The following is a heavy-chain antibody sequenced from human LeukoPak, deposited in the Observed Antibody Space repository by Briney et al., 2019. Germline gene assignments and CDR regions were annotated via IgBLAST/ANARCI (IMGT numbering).Heavy chain of an antibody. J-gene: IGHJ6*02. CDR3: ARVARQLDV. CDR2: IFHSGDT. D-gene: IGHD5-18*01. Sequence: PSETLSLTCFVSGDPMTTTYWSWIRQAPGKGLEYIGYIFHSGDTNYNPSLKNRLTISMDTSKKQFSLKLSSVTAADTAVYYCARVARQLDVWGRGTTVTVS. V-gene: IGHV4-59*01. CDR1: GDPMTTTY.